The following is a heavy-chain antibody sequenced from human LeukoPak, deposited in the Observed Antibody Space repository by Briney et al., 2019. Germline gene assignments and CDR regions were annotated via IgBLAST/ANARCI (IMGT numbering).Heavy chain of an antibody. CDR2: ISGSGGST. J-gene: IGHJ6*03. V-gene: IGHV3-23*01. CDR1: GFTFSSYA. Sequence: QPGGSLRLSCAASGFTFSSYAMSWVRQAPGKGLEWVSAISGSGGSTYYADSVKGRFTISRDSSKNTLYLQMSSLRAEDTAVYYCARSASYDSTSYYIYYFLDVWGKGTTVTISS. CDR3: ARSASYDSTSYYIYYFLDV. D-gene: IGHD3-22*01.